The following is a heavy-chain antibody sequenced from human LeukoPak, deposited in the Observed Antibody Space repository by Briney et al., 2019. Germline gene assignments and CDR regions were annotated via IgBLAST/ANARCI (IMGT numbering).Heavy chain of an antibody. J-gene: IGHJ4*02. CDR1: GGSISSGTYY. D-gene: IGHD1-26*01. Sequence: PSETLSLTCTVSGGSISSGTYYWSWIRQPAGKGLKWIGRIYTTGSTNYNPSLKSRVTISVDTSKNQFSLKLSSVTAADTAVYYCARGEWELLFDYWGQGTLVTVSS. CDR3: ARGEWELLFDY. V-gene: IGHV4-61*02. CDR2: IYTTGST.